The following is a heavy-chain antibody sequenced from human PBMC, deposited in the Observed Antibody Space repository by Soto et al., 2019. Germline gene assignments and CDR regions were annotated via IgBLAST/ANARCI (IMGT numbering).Heavy chain of an antibody. CDR2: ISSSSSTI. D-gene: IGHD1-26*01. J-gene: IGHJ6*02. Sequence: EVQLVESGGGLVQPGGSLRLSCEASGFTFSSYSMNWVRQAPGKGLEWVSYISSSSSTIYYADSVKGRFTISRDNAKNSLYLQMNSLRDEDTAVYYCARGDGRTYSYYYGMDVWGQGTTVTVSS. V-gene: IGHV3-48*02. CDR3: ARGDGRTYSYYYGMDV. CDR1: GFTFSSYS.